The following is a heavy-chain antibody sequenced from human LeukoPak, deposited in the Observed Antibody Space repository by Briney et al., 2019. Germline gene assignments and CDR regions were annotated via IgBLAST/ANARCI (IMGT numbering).Heavy chain of an antibody. J-gene: IGHJ4*02. D-gene: IGHD1-1*01. Sequence: SETLSLTCTVSGGSISSGSYYWSWIRQPAGKGLEWIGRIYTSGSTNYNPSLKSRVTISVDTSKNQFSLKLSSVTAADTAVYYCARGLLETQPLDSWGQGTLVTVSS. CDR2: IYTSGST. CDR3: ARGLLETQPLDS. CDR1: GGSISSGSYY. V-gene: IGHV4-61*02.